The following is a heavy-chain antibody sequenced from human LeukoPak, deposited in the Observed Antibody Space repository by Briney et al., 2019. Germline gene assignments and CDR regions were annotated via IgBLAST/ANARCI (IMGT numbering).Heavy chain of an antibody. D-gene: IGHD6-13*01. CDR1: GYSISSGYY. CDR2: IYHTGSA. CDR3: ARVATSAAGSTVGFDP. J-gene: IGHJ5*02. Sequence: PSETLSLTCTVSGYSISSGYYWGWIRQPPGKGLEWIGSIYHTGSAYQNPSLKSRVTISVDTSKNQFSLKLSSVTAADTAVYSCARVATSAAGSTVGFDPWGHGTLVTVSS. V-gene: IGHV4-38-2*02.